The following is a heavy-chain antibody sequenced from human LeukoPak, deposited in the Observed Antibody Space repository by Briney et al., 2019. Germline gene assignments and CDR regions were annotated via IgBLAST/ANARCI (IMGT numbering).Heavy chain of an antibody. CDR3: AKPARTDYTDY. CDR1: GFTVSSNY. Sequence: GGSLRLSCAASGFTVSSNYMSWVRQAPGKGLEWVSVIYSGGSTYYADSVKGRFTISRDNSKNTLYLQMNSLRAEDTAVYYCAKPARTDYTDYWGQGTLVTVSS. J-gene: IGHJ4*02. CDR2: IYSGGST. D-gene: IGHD1-14*01. V-gene: IGHV3-53*01.